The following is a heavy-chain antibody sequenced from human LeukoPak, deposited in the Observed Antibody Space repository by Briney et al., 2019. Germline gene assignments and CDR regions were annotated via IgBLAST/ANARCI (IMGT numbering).Heavy chain of an antibody. D-gene: IGHD3-22*01. V-gene: IGHV1-18*04. J-gene: IGHJ4*02. Sequence: ASVKVSCKASGYTFTGYYMHWVRQAPGQGLEWMGWISAYNGNTNYAQKLQGRVTMTTDTSTSTAYMELRSLRSDDTAVYYCARVFLWVEDSSGFDYWGQGTLVTVSS. CDR1: GYTFTGYY. CDR3: ARVFLWVEDSSGFDY. CDR2: ISAYNGNT.